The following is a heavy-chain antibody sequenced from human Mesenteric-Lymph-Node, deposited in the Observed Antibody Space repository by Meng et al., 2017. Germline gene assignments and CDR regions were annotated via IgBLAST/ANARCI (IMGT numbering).Heavy chain of an antibody. Sequence: QGQLQESGPGLGKPSQTPFLTFTVSGGSIGSGGYYWSWIRQHPGKGLEWIGYIYYTGSTFYNTSLKSRVTISVDTSKNQFSLKLISATAADTAVYYCAREAGRDGYATPKFDYWGQGTLVTVSS. CDR3: AREAGRDGYATPKFDY. D-gene: IGHD5-24*01. J-gene: IGHJ4*02. CDR2: IYYTGST. V-gene: IGHV4-31*03. CDR1: GGSIGSGGYY.